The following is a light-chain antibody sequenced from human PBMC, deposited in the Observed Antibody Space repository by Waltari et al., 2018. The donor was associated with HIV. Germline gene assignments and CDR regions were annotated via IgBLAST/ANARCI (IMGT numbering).Light chain of an antibody. CDR3: QQYNNWPPIT. CDR1: QTIRSN. V-gene: IGKV3-15*01. J-gene: IGKJ5*01. CDR2: DAS. Sequence: EILMTQSPATLSVSPGERATLSCSASQTIRSNLAWYQQKPCQAPRLLLYDASTRATGIPARFSGSGSGTEFTLTITSLQSEDFAVYYCQQYNNWPPITFGQGTRLEIK.